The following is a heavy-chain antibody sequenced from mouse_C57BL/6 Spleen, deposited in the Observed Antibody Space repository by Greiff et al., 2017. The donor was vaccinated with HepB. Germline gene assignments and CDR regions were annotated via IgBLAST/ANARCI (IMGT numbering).Heavy chain of an antibody. CDR1: GFTFSNYW. V-gene: IGHV6-3*01. Sequence: EVKLVESGGGLVQPGGSMKLSCVASGFTFSNYWMNWVRQSPEKGLEWVAQIRLKSDNYATHYAESVKGRFTISRDDSKSSVYLQMNNLRAEDTGIYYCTGGGYGNYCYWGQGTTLTVSS. CDR2: IRLKSDNYAT. D-gene: IGHD2-1*01. J-gene: IGHJ2*01. CDR3: TGGGYGNYCY.